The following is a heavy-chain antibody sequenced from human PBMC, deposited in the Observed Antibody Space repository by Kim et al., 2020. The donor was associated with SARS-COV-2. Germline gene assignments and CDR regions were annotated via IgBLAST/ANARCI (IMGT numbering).Heavy chain of an antibody. J-gene: IGHJ3*02. CDR3: AREKGDAFDI. V-gene: IGHV4-59*01. Sequence: SETLSLTCTVSGGSISSYYWSWIRQPPGKGLEWIGYIYYSGSTNYNPSLKSRVTISVDTSKNQFSLKLSSVTAADTAVYYCAREKGDAFDIWGQGTMVTVSS. CDR2: IYYSGST. CDR1: GGSISSYY.